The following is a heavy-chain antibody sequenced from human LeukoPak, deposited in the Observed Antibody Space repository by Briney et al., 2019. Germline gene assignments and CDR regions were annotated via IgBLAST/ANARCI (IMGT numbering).Heavy chain of an antibody. Sequence: SETLSLTCTVSGYSISSGYYWGWIRQPPGKGLGWFGSIYHSGSTYYNPSLKSRVTISVDTSKNQFSLKLSSVTAADTAVYYCARLSVGTAGAFDIWGQGTMVTVSS. V-gene: IGHV4-38-2*02. J-gene: IGHJ3*02. CDR2: IYHSGST. D-gene: IGHD1-26*01. CDR1: GYSISSGYY. CDR3: ARLSVGTAGAFDI.